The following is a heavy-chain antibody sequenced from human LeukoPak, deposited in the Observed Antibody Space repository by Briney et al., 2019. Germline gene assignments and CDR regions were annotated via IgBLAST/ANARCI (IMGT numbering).Heavy chain of an antibody. D-gene: IGHD3-10*01. Sequence: SETLSLTCAVYGGSFSGYYWSWIRQPPGKGLEWIGEINHSGSTNYNPSLKSRVTISVDTSKNQFSLKLSSVTAADTAIYYCARDIDGSGIYGMDVWGQGTTVTVSS. J-gene: IGHJ6*02. CDR1: GGSFSGYY. CDR3: ARDIDGSGIYGMDV. CDR2: INHSGST. V-gene: IGHV4-34*01.